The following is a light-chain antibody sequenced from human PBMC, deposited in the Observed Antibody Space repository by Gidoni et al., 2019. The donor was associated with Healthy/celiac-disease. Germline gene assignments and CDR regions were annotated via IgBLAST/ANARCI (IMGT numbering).Light chain of an antibody. CDR3: QQRSNWPLLLT. CDR1: QSVSSY. Sequence: EIVLTQSPATLSLSPGERASQSVSSYLAWYQQKPGQAPRLLIYDASNRATGIPARFSGSGSGTDFTLTISSLEPEDFAVYYCQQRSNWPLLLTFXGXTKVEIK. J-gene: IGKJ4*01. V-gene: IGKV3-11*01. CDR2: DAS.